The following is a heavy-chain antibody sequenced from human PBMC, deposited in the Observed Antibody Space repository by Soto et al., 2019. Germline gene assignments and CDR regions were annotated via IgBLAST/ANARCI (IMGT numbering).Heavy chain of an antibody. V-gene: IGHV4-34*01. D-gene: IGHD7-27*01. Sequence: PSETLSLTCAVYGGSFSGYYWSWIRQPPGKGLEWIGEINHSGSTNYNPSLKSRVTISVDTSKNQFSLKLSSVTAADTAVYYCASPRGEGLGPFDYWGQGTLVTVSS. CDR2: INHSGST. J-gene: IGHJ4*02. CDR1: GGSFSGYY. CDR3: ASPRGEGLGPFDY.